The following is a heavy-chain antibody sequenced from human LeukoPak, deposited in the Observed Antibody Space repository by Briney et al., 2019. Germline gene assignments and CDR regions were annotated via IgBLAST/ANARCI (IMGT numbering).Heavy chain of an antibody. Sequence: HGESLKISCKGSGYSFSDYWISWVRQMPGKGLEWMGRIDPSDSYTNYGPSSRGHATISSDMSISTAYLQWSSLEAADTAIYYCARTRSGGYYNPYYFDYWGQGSLVTVSS. CDR1: GYSFSDYW. V-gene: IGHV5-10-1*01. CDR2: IDPSDSYT. CDR3: ARTRSGGYYNPYYFDY. D-gene: IGHD3-10*01. J-gene: IGHJ4*02.